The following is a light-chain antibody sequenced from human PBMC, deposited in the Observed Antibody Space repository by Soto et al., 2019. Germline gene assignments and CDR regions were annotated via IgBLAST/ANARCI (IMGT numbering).Light chain of an antibody. CDR3: QQRSNWPST. Sequence: EIVLTQSPATLSLSPGNRATLSCRVGQSVSGYLAWYQQKPGQAPRLLIYDASNRATGIPARFSGSGSGTDFTLTITSLEPEAFAVYYCQQRSNWPSTFGGGTKVEI. J-gene: IGKJ4*01. CDR2: DAS. V-gene: IGKV3-11*01. CDR1: QSVSGY.